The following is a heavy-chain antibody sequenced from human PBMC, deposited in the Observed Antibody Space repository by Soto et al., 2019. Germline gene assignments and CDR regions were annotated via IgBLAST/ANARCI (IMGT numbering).Heavy chain of an antibody. CDR1: GGTFRSYE. CDR2: IIPMFRTP. J-gene: IGHJ3*02. V-gene: IGHV1-69*12. CDR3: ATPPSPILTTYGIVEAFDI. D-gene: IGHD2-21*01. Sequence: QVQVVQSGAEVRKPGSSVKVSCKVSGGTFRSYEISWVRQAPGQGLEWVGGIIPMFRTPNYAQRFQGTVTITAAEGTSTAYMELTSRRSEDKALLYCATPPSPILTTYGIVEAFDIWGSGKGVIASS.